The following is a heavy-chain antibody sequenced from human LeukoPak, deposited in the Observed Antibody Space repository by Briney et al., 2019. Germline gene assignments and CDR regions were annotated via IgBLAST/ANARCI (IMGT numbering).Heavy chain of an antibody. CDR2: ISGSGGST. J-gene: IGHJ5*02. V-gene: IGHV3-23*01. CDR1: GFTFSSYA. CDR3: AKDAPRELRYFDWLHNWFDP. Sequence: PGRSLRLSCAASGFTFSSYAMHWVRQAPGKGLEWVSAISGSGGSTYYADSVKGRFTISRDNSKNTLYLQMNSLRAEDTAVYYCAKDAPRELRYFDWLHNWFDPWGQGTLVTVSS. D-gene: IGHD3-9*01.